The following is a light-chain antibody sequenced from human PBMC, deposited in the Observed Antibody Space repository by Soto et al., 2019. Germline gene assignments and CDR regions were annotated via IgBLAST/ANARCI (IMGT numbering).Light chain of an antibody. CDR2: DAS. CDR1: QSVSSY. Sequence: EIVLTQSPATLSLSPGERATLSCRASQSVSSYLAWYQQKPGQAPRLLIYDASNRATGIPARFSGSGSGTDFTLTIRSLEPEDFAVYYCQQRSNWSLINFGQWTRLEIK. CDR3: QQRSNWSLIN. V-gene: IGKV3-11*01. J-gene: IGKJ5*01.